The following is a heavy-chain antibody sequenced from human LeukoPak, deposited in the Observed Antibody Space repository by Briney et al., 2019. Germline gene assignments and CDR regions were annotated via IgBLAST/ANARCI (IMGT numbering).Heavy chain of an antibody. Sequence: RTSETLSLTCTVSGGSINSGDYYWSWIRQPPGKGLEWIGYIYYSGSTYYNPSLKSRVTISVDTSKNQLSLKLSSVTAADTAVYYCARLGSGYDSANPYYWGKVTLVTVSS. CDR2: IYYSGST. V-gene: IGHV4-30-4*01. J-gene: IGHJ4*02. CDR1: GGSINSGDYY. D-gene: IGHD5-12*01. CDR3: ARLGSGYDSANPYY.